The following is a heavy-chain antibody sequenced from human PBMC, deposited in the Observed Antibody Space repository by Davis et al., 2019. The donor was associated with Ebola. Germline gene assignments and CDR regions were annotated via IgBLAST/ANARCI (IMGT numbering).Heavy chain of an antibody. CDR3: AHLRYSSGWY. V-gene: IGHV2-5*08. Sequence: TLSLTCTVSGGSISSYYWSWIRQPPGKALEWLALIYWDDDKRYSPSLKSRLTITKDTSKNQVVLTMTNMDPVDTATYYCAHLRYSSGWYWGQGTLVTVSS. CDR1: GGSISSYYW. D-gene: IGHD6-19*01. CDR2: IYWDDDK. J-gene: IGHJ4*02.